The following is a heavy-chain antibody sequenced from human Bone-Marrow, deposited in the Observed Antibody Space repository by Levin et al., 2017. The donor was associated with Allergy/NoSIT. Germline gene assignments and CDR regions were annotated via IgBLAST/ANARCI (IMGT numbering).Heavy chain of an antibody. D-gene: IGHD7-27*01. CDR3: ARGPFLTGPDF. J-gene: IGHJ4*02. Sequence: LSLTCAASGFTFSSYPIHWVRQAPGKGLEWVTVISYNENNRKYADSVKDRFTISRDNSKNTVFLQMDSLRVDDTAVYYCARGPFLTGPDFWGQGTLVTVSS. CDR1: GFTFSSYP. V-gene: IGHV3-30*03. CDR2: ISYNENNR.